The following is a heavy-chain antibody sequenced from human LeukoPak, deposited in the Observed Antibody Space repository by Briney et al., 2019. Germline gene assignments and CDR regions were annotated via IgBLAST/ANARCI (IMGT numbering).Heavy chain of an antibody. CDR3: ARSRELKSPGYWFDP. V-gene: IGHV4-59*01. CDR1: GGSISSYY. CDR2: SYYSGST. J-gene: IGHJ5*02. D-gene: IGHD1-26*01. Sequence: SETPSLTCTVSGGSISSYYWSWIRQPPGKGLEGIGYSYYSGSTNYNPSLKSRVTISVDTSKNQFSLKLSSVTAADTAVYYCARSRELKSPGYWFDPWGQGTLVTVSS.